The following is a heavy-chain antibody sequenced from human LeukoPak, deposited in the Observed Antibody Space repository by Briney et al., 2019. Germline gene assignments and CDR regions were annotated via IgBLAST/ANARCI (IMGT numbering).Heavy chain of an antibody. CDR2: ISAYNGNT. CDR3: AKFFTGEYVRAFDV. J-gene: IGHJ3*01. D-gene: IGHD3-10*02. CDR1: GYTFTSYG. Sequence: ASVKVSCKASGYTFTSYGISWVRQAPGQGLEWMGWISAYNGNTHYAQNLQGRVTMTTDTSTSTAYMELKSLRAEDTAVYYCAKFFTGEYVRAFDVWGQGTMVTVSS. V-gene: IGHV1-18*01.